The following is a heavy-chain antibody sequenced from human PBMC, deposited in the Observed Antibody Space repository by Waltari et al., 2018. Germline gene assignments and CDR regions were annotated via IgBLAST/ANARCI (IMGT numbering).Heavy chain of an antibody. CDR1: GYSFSKSTYY. J-gene: IGHJ6*02. CDR2: IYYSGIT. D-gene: IGHD6-13*01. Sequence: QLQLQESGPGLVKPSETLSLTCAVSGYSFSKSTYYGAWIRQAPGKGLEWIGIIYYSGITYYNPSLKSRATISIDTSKNQFSLKLSSVTAADTAVYYCAKYSSSPYYYGMDVWGQGTTVTVSS. V-gene: IGHV4-39*07. CDR3: AKYSSSPYYYGMDV.